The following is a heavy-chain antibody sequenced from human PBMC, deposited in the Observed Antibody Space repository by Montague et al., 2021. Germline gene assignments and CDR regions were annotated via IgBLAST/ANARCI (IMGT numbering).Heavy chain of an antibody. CDR1: GASITSNIYY. V-gene: IGHV4-39*07. CDR3: ARVFSSWYVGWFDP. CDR2: IYYSGNS. D-gene: IGHD6-13*01. Sequence: SETLSLTCTVSGASITSNIYYWGWIRQSPGKGLEWIGSIYYSGNSFYQPSLKSRITMAVDTSKNQFSLKLSSVTAAGTATYYCARVFSSWYVGWFDPWGQGTLVTVSS. J-gene: IGHJ5*02.